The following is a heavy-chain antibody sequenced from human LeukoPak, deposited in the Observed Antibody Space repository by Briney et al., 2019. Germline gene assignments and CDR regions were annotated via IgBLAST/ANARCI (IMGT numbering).Heavy chain of an antibody. CDR2: MNXNSXXT. CDR3: ARDYGDYVDY. D-gene: IGHD4-17*01. CDR1: GYTFTSYD. V-gene: IGHV1-8*01. Sequence: ASVKVSCKASGYTFTSYDIXXXRQAPXXGXXXMGWMNXNSXXTGYXXKFXGXXTXXRXTSISTAYMELSSLRSEDTAVYYCARDYGDYVDYWGQGTLVTVSS. J-gene: IGHJ4*02.